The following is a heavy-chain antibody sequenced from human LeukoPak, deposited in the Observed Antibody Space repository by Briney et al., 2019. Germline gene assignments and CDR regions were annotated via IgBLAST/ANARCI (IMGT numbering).Heavy chain of an antibody. CDR2: ISYDGSNK. J-gene: IGHJ6*02. D-gene: IGHD6-13*01. Sequence: GRSLRLSCAASGFTFSSYAMHWARQAPGKGLEWVAVISYDGSNKYYADSVKGRFTISRDNSKNTLYLQMNSLRAEDTAVYYCARVVAAGTPYYYYYYGLDVWGQGTTVTVSS. CDR1: GFTFSSYA. CDR3: ARVVAAGTPYYYYYYGLDV. V-gene: IGHV3-30*14.